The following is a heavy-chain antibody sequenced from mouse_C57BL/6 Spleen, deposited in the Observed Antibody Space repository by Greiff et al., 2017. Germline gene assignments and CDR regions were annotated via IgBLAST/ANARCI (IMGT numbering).Heavy chain of an antibody. J-gene: IGHJ2*01. CDR2: IDPSDSET. CDR1: GYTFTSYW. D-gene: IGHD1-1*01. Sequence: QVQLQQPGAELVRPGSSVKLSCKASGYTFTSYWMHWVKQRPIQGLEWIGNIDPSDSETHYNQKFKDKATLTVDKSSSTAYMQLSSLTSEDSAVYYCARGNYYGSSYEDYWGQGTTLTVSS. V-gene: IGHV1-52*01. CDR3: ARGNYYGSSYEDY.